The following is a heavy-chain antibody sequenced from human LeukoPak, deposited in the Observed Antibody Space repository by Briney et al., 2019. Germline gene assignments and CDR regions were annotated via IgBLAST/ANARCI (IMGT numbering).Heavy chain of an antibody. CDR1: GGSFGGYY. V-gene: IGHV4-34*01. D-gene: IGHD6-6*01. CDR2: INDSGNT. CDR3: ARNSAYSSSSGVNS. Sequence: SETLSLTCAVYGGSFGGYYWSWIRPPPGKGLEWIGEINDSGNTHDNPSLKSRVTMSIDTSRKQFSLRLTSVTAADTAMYYCARNSAYSSSSGVNSWGQGTLVTVSS. J-gene: IGHJ4*02.